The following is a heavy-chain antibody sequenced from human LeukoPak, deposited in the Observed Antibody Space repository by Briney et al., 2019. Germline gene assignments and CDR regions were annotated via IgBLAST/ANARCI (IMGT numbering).Heavy chain of an antibody. CDR1: ASTLTAYY. Sequence: GASVMVSCKASASTLTAYYFHWVRQAPGQGLEWMGWISPDSGDTNFAQKFQGRVTMTRDTSIRTVYMELSRLRSDDTAIYYCAAGGYYSFLVSWGQGTLVTVSS. D-gene: IGHD3-10*01. CDR2: ISPDSGDT. CDR3: AAGGYYSFLVS. V-gene: IGHV1-2*02. J-gene: IGHJ5*02.